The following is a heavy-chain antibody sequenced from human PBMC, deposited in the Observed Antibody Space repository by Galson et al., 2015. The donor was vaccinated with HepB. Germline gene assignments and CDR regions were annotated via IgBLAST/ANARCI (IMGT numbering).Heavy chain of an antibody. V-gene: IGHV3-30-3*01. CDR1: GFTFSSYA. D-gene: IGHD2-15*01. J-gene: IGHJ4*02. CDR2: ISYDGSNK. CDR3: ARVYCSGGSCYSDY. Sequence: SLRLSCAASGFTFSSYAMHWVRQAPGKGLEWVAVISYDGSNKYYADSVKGRFTISRDNSKNTLYLQMNSLRAEDTAVYYCARVYCSGGSCYSDYWGQGTLVTVSS.